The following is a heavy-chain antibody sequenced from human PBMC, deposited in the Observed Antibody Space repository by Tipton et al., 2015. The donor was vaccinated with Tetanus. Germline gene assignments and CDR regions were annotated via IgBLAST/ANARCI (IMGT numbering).Heavy chain of an antibody. CDR2: IDDSGNT. CDR3: LRDKSVVTDTERLDH. CDR1: GGAISTSY. V-gene: IGHV4-59*01. J-gene: IGHJ4*02. D-gene: IGHD2-21*02. Sequence: TLSLTCTVSGGAISTSYWSWIRQPPGKGLEWIGYIDDSGNTDYNPYLKSRVIISRDTSKNQFSLRLNSVTAADPAVYYCLRDKSVVTDTERLDHWGQGTPVPVSS.